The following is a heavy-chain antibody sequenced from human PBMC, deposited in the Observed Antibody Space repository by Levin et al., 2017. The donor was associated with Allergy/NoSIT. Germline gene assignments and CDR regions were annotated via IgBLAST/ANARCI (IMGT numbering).Heavy chain of an antibody. D-gene: IGHD6-13*01. J-gene: IGHJ4*02. Sequence: GESLKISCAASGFTFSSYGMHWVRQAPGKGLEWVAVISYDGSNKYYADSVKGRFTISRDNSKNTLYLQMNSLRAEDTAVYYCARLAAAGTGNWGQGTLVTVSS. V-gene: IGHV3-30*03. CDR3: ARLAAAGTGN. CDR2: ISYDGSNK. CDR1: GFTFSSYG.